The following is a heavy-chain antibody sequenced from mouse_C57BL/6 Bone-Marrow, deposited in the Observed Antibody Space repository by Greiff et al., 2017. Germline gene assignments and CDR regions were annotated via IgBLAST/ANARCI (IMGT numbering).Heavy chain of an antibody. V-gene: IGHV1-64*01. CDR1: GYTFTSYW. CDR3: TRVGYSYYFDY. D-gene: IGHD2-3*01. CDR2: IHPNSGST. J-gene: IGHJ2*01. Sequence: VQLQQPGAELVKPGASVKLSCKASGYTFTSYWMHWVKQRPGQGLEWIGMIHPNSGSTNYNEKFKGKATLTVDKSSSTAYMQLSSLASEDSADYYCTRVGYSYYFDYWGQGTTLTVSS.